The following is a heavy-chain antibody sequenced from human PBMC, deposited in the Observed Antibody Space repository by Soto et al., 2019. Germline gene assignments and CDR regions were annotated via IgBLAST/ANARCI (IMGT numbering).Heavy chain of an antibody. V-gene: IGHV4-31*03. Sequence: SETLSLTCTFSGGSISSGGYYWSWIRQHPGKGLEWIGYIYYSGSTYYNPSLKSRVTISVDTSKNQFSLKLSSVTAADTAVYYCARDSPSMAFDYWGQGTLVTVSS. CDR2: IYYSGST. D-gene: IGHD3-10*01. CDR1: GGSISSGGYY. J-gene: IGHJ4*02. CDR3: ARDSPSMAFDY.